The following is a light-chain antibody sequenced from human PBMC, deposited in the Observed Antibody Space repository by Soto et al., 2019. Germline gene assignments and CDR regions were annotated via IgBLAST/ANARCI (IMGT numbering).Light chain of an antibody. CDR2: DVS. CDR3: SSYTTRSVV. CDR1: SSDVGGYNS. J-gene: IGLJ2*01. V-gene: IGLV2-14*01. Sequence: QSVLTQPASVSGSPGQSITISCTGTSSDVGGYNSVSWYQQYPGKAPKLIIYDVSNRPSGVPSRFSGSKSGNTASLTISGLQADDEADYYCSSYTTRSVVFGGGTKVTVL.